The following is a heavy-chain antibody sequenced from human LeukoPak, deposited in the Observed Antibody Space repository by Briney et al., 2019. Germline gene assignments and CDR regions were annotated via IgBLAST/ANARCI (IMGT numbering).Heavy chain of an antibody. CDR2: VTDRGNV. CDR1: GCSFSGHY. J-gene: IGHJ6*02. Sequence: SETLSLTCAVYGCSFSGHYWTWIRQPPGEGLEWIGEVTDRGNVNYNPSLRSRVTMSVDTAKSQFSVKLRSMTAAAALYFCCASTRGSSTGWGHYYYSLDVWGQGTTVTVSS. CDR3: ASTRGSSTGWGHYYYSLDV. D-gene: IGHD6-19*01. V-gene: IGHV4-34*01.